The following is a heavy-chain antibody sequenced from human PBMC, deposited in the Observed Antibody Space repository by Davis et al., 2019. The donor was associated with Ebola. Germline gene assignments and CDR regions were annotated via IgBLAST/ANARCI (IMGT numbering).Heavy chain of an antibody. V-gene: IGHV4-4*02. CDR1: GGSISSSNW. CDR3: ARLRAAAGPRNWFDP. CDR2: IYHSGST. Sequence: PSETLSLTCAVSGGSISSSNWWSWVRQPPGQGLEWIGEIYHSGSTNYNPSLKSRVTISVDKSKNQFSLKLSSVTAADTAVYYCARLRAAAGPRNWFDPWGQGTLVTVSS. D-gene: IGHD6-13*01. J-gene: IGHJ5*02.